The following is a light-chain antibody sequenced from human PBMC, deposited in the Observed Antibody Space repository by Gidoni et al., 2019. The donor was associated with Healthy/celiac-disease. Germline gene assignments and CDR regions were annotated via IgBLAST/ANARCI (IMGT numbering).Light chain of an antibody. V-gene: IGLV2-14*01. CDR1: SSDVGGYNS. Sequence: QSALTQPASVSGSPGPSITISCTGTSSDVGGYNSVSWNQQHPGTAPTLMIYDVSNRPSGVSNRFSGSKSGNTASLTISGLQAEDEADYYCSSYTSSSTLGVFGTGTKVTVL. CDR3: SSYTSSSTLGV. CDR2: DVS. J-gene: IGLJ1*01.